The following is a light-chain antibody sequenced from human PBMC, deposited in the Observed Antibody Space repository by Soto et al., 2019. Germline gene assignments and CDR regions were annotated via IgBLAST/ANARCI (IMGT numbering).Light chain of an antibody. CDR3: RQYNSYPG. J-gene: IGKJ2*03. CDR1: QSISSW. V-gene: IGKV1-5*01. Sequence: DIQMTQSPSTLSASVGDRVTITCRASQSISSWLAWYQQKPGKAPKLLIYDASSLESGVPSRFSGSGSGTEFTLTISSLQPDDFATYYCRQYNSYPGFGQGTKLEIK. CDR2: DAS.